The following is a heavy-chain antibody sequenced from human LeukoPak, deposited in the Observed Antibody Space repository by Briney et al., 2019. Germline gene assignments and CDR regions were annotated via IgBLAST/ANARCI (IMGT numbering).Heavy chain of an antibody. CDR2: INPDRGGT. CDR3: AREIEQLWSFSDY. D-gene: IGHD5-18*01. V-gene: IGHV1-2*02. CDR1: GYTFTGYY. Sequence: ASVKVSCKASGYTFTGYYIHWVRQAPGQGPQWMAWINPDRGGTNYAQKFQGRVTLTRDTSISTAYMELSGLRSDDTAVYYCAREIEQLWSFSDYWGQGTLVTVSS. J-gene: IGHJ4*02.